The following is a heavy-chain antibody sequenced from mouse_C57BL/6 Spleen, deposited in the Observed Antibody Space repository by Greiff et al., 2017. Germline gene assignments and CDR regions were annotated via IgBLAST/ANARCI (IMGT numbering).Heavy chain of an antibody. CDR2: ISSGSSSI. CDR1: GFTFSDYG. CDR3: AKRVTGTFDY. V-gene: IGHV5-17*01. J-gene: IGHJ2*01. D-gene: IGHD4-1*01. Sequence: EVHLVESGGGLVKPGGSLKLSCAASGFTFSDYGMPWVRPAPEKGLEWVASISSGSSSIYYAATVKGRFTISRDTAKNTLFLQMTILRSEDTAMYYCAKRVTGTFDYWGQGTTLTGPS.